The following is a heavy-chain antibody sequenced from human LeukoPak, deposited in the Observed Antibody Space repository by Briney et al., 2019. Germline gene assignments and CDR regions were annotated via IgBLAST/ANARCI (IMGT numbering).Heavy chain of an antibody. CDR1: GFTFRSYW. V-gene: IGHV3-7*03. CDR2: IKQDGSEK. J-gene: IGHJ6*02. Sequence: WGSLRLSCAASGFTFRSYWMSWVRQAPGKGLEWVANIKQDGSEKYYVDSVKGRFTISSDNAKNSLYPQMNSLRAEDTAVYYCARDRRDDFWSGYSSPTYYYYGMDVWGQGTTVTVSS. D-gene: IGHD3-3*01. CDR3: ARDRRDDFWSGYSSPTYYYYGMDV.